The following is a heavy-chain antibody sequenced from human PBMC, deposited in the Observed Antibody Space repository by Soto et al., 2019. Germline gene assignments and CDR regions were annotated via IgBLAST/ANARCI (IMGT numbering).Heavy chain of an antibody. CDR3: AKESARGYYYDSSGAFGPFFDY. Sequence: PGGSLRLSCAASGFTFSSYAMSWVRQAPGKGLEWVSAISGSGGSTYYADSVKGRFTISRDNSKNTLYLQMNSLRAEDTAVYYCAKESARGYYYDSSGAFGPFFDYWGQGTLVTVSS. D-gene: IGHD3-22*01. CDR1: GFTFSSYA. CDR2: ISGSGGST. J-gene: IGHJ4*02. V-gene: IGHV3-23*01.